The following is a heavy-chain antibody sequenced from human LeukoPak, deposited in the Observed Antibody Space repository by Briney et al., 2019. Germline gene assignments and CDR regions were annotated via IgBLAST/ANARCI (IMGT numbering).Heavy chain of an antibody. J-gene: IGHJ4*02. Sequence: GGSLRLSCAASGLTFSSYSMNWVRQAPAKGLEWVSYISSSSSTIYYADSVKGRFTISRDSAKNTLYLQMNSLRAEDTAVYYCARDGSPTWELPTYYFDFWGQGTLVTVSS. D-gene: IGHD1-26*01. CDR3: ARDGSPTWELPTYYFDF. V-gene: IGHV3-48*01. CDR2: ISSSSSTI. CDR1: GLTFSSYS.